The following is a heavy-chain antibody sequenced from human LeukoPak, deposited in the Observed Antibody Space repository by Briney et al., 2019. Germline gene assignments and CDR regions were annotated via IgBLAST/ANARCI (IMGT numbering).Heavy chain of an antibody. Sequence: GGSLRLSCAASGFTFSTYAMSWVRQAPGKGLEWVSTISGSAGSTYYADSVKGRFTISRDNSKNTLYPQMNSLRAEDTAVYSCAKDFSSGYYITTFDYWGQGTLVTVSS. CDR3: AKDFSSGYYITTFDY. J-gene: IGHJ4*02. V-gene: IGHV3-23*01. CDR2: ISGSAGST. CDR1: GFTFSTYA. D-gene: IGHD3-22*01.